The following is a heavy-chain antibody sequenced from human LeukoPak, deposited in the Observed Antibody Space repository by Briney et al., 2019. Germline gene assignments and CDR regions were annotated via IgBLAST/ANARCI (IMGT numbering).Heavy chain of an antibody. CDR1: GGSFSGYY. Sequence: SETLSLTCAVYGGSFSGYYWSWIRQPPGKGLEWIGEINHSGSTNYNPSLKSRVTISVDTSKNQFSLKLSSVTAADTAVYYCARDGSGYSYGDYFDYWGQGTLVTVS. CDR2: INHSGST. D-gene: IGHD5-18*01. CDR3: ARDGSGYSYGDYFDY. J-gene: IGHJ4*02. V-gene: IGHV4-34*01.